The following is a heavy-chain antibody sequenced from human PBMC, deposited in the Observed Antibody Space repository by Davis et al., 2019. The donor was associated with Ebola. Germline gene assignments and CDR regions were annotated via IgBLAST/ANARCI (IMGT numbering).Heavy chain of an antibody. CDR3: ARGYGIVVVIDAFDI. CDR1: GFTFSHYA. Sequence: GGSLRLSCAASGFTFSHYAMHWVHQAPGKGLEWVSSISSSSSYIYYADSVKGRFTISRDNAKNSLYLQMNSLRAEDTAVYYCARGYGIVVVIDAFDIWGQGTMVTVSS. J-gene: IGHJ3*02. CDR2: ISSSSSYI. V-gene: IGHV3-21*01. D-gene: IGHD3-22*01.